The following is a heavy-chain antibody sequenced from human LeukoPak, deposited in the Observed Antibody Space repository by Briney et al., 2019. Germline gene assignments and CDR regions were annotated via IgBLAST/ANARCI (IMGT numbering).Heavy chain of an antibody. CDR1: GYTFTSYG. V-gene: IGHV1-18*01. Sequence: GASVKVSCKASGYTFTSYGISWVRQAPGQGLEWMGWISAYNGNTNYAQKLQGRVTMTTDTSTSTAYMELRSLRSDGTAVYYCARNRLLWFGELLGSFDYWGQGTLVTVSS. CDR3: ARNRLLWFGELLGSFDY. D-gene: IGHD3-10*01. J-gene: IGHJ4*02. CDR2: ISAYNGNT.